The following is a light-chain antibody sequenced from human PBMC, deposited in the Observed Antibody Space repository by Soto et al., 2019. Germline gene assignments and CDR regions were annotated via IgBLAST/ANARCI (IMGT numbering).Light chain of an antibody. J-gene: IGKJ3*01. V-gene: IGKV3-20*01. CDR2: GAS. CDR3: QLYDSSSFT. Sequence: EIVLTQSPVTLSLSPGERATLSCRAHQSVASSYLAWYQQRPGQAPRLLIYGASKRASGIADRFSGSGFGTDFTLTISRLEPEDFAVYYCQLYDSSSFTFGPGTRVDIK. CDR1: QSVASSY.